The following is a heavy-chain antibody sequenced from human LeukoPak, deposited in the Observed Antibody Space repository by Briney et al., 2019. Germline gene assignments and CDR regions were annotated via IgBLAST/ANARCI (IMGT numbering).Heavy chain of an antibody. CDR1: GYTFTSYA. CDR2: FDPEDGET. D-gene: IGHD4-23*01. V-gene: IGHV1-24*01. CDR3: AVLSPTVGGAFDI. Sequence: GASVKVSCKASGYTFTSYAMNWVRQAPGKGLEWMGGFDPEDGETIYAQKFQGRVTMTEDTSTDTAYMELSSLRSEDTAVYYCAVLSPTVGGAFDIWGQGTMVTVSS. J-gene: IGHJ3*02.